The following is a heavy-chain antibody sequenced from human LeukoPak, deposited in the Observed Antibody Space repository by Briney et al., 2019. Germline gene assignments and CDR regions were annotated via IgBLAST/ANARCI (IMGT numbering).Heavy chain of an antibody. CDR1: GGSISSGGYS. Sequence: SQSLSLTCAVSGGSISSGGYSWSWIRQPPGKGLGWIGYIYHIGSTSYNPSLKNRVTISVDRSKNQFSLKVSSVTPADTAVYYCARDSMVRGVIIERWFDPWGQGTLVTVSS. D-gene: IGHD3-10*01. V-gene: IGHV4-30-2*01. CDR3: ARDSMVRGVIIERWFDP. CDR2: IYHIGST. J-gene: IGHJ5*02.